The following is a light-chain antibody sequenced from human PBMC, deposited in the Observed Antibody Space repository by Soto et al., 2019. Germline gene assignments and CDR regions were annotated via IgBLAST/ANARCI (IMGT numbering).Light chain of an antibody. J-gene: IGKJ1*01. CDR3: QQHNNWPPWT. V-gene: IGKV3-15*01. Sequence: EIVMTQSPATLSVPPGERATLSCRASQSVSSNLAWYQQKPGQAPRLLIYGASTRATGIPARFSGSGSGTEFTLTISSLQSEDFAVYYCQQHNNWPPWTFGQGTKVDIK. CDR2: GAS. CDR1: QSVSSN.